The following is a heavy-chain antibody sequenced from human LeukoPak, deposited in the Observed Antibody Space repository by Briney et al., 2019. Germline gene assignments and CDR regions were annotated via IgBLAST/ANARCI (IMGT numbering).Heavy chain of an antibody. CDR3: ARDLGGTDDALYI. CDR1: GYTFTGYY. J-gene: IGHJ3*02. D-gene: IGHD1-26*01. V-gene: IGHV1-2*02. CDR2: INPNSGGT. Sequence: GASVKVSCKASGYTFTGYYMHWVRQAPGQGLEWMGWINPNSGGTNYAQKFQGRVTMTRDTSISSAYMELSRLRSDDTAVYYCARDLGGTDDALYIWGQGTMVTVSS.